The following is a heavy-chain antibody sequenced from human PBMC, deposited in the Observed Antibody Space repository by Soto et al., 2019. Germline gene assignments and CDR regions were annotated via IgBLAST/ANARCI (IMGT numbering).Heavy chain of an antibody. D-gene: IGHD1-20*01. Sequence: VKVSCKASGYTFTSYGISWVRQAPGQGLEWMGWSSAYNGNTNYAQKLQGRVTMTTDTSTSTAYMELRSLRSDDTAVYYCARSLVYPTRYFDLWGRGTLVTVSS. CDR3: ARSLVYPTRYFDL. J-gene: IGHJ2*01. V-gene: IGHV1-18*01. CDR2: SSAYNGNT. CDR1: GYTFTSYG.